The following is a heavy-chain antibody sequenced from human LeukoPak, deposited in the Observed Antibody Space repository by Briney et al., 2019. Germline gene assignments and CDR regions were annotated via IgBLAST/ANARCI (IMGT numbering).Heavy chain of an antibody. CDR1: GGTFSSYA. CDR3: ARDCSGGSCAYFDY. V-gene: IGHV1-69*05. CDR2: IIPIFGTA. D-gene: IGHD2-15*01. Sequence: ASVKVSCKASGGTFSSYAISWVRQAHGQGLEWMGRIIPIFGTANYAQKFQGRVTITTDESTSTAYMELSSLRSEDTAVYYCARDCSGGSCAYFDYWGQGTLVTVSS. J-gene: IGHJ4*02.